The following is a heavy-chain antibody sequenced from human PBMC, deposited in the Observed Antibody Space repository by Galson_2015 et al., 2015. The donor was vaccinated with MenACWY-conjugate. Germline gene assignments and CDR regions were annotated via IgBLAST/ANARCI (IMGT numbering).Heavy chain of an antibody. V-gene: IGHV3-23*01. D-gene: IGHD6-19*01. CDR2: ISGRTGST. J-gene: IGHJ4*02. CDR1: GFTFSNYA. Sequence: SLRLSCAASGFTFSNYAMSWVRRAPGKGLEWVSGISGRTGSTYYADSVKGRLTISRDNPKNTLYLQMNSLRVEDTAIYYCARYRLDTSATTDFWGQGTLVTVPS. CDR3: ARYRLDTSATTDF.